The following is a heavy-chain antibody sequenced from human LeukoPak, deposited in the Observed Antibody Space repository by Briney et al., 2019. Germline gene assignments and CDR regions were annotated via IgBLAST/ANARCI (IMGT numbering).Heavy chain of an antibody. CDR3: ARDHSSSWLTFDP. J-gene: IGHJ5*02. CDR2: INPNSGGT. Sequence: ASVKVSCKASGYTFTGYYIHWVRQAPGQGLEWMGWINPNSGGTNYAQKFQGRVTMTRDTSISTAYMDLSRLRSDDTAVYYCARDHSSSWLTFDPWGQGTLVTVSS. CDR1: GYTFTGYY. V-gene: IGHV1-2*02. D-gene: IGHD6-13*01.